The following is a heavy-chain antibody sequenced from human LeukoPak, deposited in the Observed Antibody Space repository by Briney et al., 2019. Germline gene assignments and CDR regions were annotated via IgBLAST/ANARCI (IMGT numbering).Heavy chain of an antibody. CDR3: ARRTQLNGPLYDILTGYHDAFDI. D-gene: IGHD3-9*01. CDR2: IYYSGGT. V-gene: IGHV4-39*01. Sequence: PSGTPAPTRTVSGGSISSSSYYWGWVRQPPRKGLGWVGGIYYSGGTSYNPSLKSRVTISVDTSKNQFSLKLSSVTAADTAVYYCARRTQLNGPLYDILTGYHDAFDIWGQGTMVTVSS. CDR1: GGSISSSSYY. J-gene: IGHJ3*02.